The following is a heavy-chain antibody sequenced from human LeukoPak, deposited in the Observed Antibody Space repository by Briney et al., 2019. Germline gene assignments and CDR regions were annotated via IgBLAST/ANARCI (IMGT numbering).Heavy chain of an antibody. V-gene: IGHV3-15*01. CDR2: IKSKADGETI. D-gene: IGHD1-20*01. J-gene: IGHJ4*02. CDR3: STLTSRGLSDS. CDR1: GFTFNNYG. Sequence: GGSLRLSCEGSGFTFNNYGMSWVRQAPGKGLEWVGRIKSKADGETIDYAAPVKGRFTFSRDDSKNMLYLQMNSLKSEDTAVYYCSTLTSRGLSDSWGQGTLVTVSS.